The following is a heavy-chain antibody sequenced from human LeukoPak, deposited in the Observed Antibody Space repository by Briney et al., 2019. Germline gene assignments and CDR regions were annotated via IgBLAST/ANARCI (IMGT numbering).Heavy chain of an antibody. J-gene: IGHJ4*02. CDR2: ISGSGDST. CDR3: AKDYDYVWGSTDY. Sequence: GGSLRLSCAASGFTFSSYAMSWVRQAPGKGLEWVSAISGSGDSTYYADSVKGRFTISRDNSKNTLYLQMNSLRAEDTAVYYCAKDYDYVWGSTDYWGQGTLVTVSS. D-gene: IGHD3-16*01. V-gene: IGHV3-23*01. CDR1: GFTFSSYA.